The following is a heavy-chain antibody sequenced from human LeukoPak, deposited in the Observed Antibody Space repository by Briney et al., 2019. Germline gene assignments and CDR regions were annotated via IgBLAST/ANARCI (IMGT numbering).Heavy chain of an antibody. CDR1: GYTFTNHG. CDR3: ARDLSLGRHDDGEPFDS. Sequence: ASVMVSCKTSGYTFTNHGISWVRQAPGQGLEWMGWISGYNGNTNYVQKFRGRITMTTDTSTSTAYLQLRSLSSDDTALYYCARDLSLGRHDDGEPFDSWGQGTLVTVSP. J-gene: IGHJ4*02. V-gene: IGHV1-18*01. CDR2: ISGYNGNT. D-gene: IGHD4-17*01.